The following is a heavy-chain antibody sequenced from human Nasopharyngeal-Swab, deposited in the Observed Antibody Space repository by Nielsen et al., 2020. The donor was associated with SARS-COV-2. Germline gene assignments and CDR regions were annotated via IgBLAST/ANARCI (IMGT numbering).Heavy chain of an antibody. V-gene: IGHV4-34*01. D-gene: IGHD1-26*01. Sequence: WIRQPPGKGLEWIGEINHSGSTYYNPSLKSRVTISVDTSKNQFSLKLSSVTAADTAVYYCAGMDGSYWDYYFDYWGQGTLVTVSS. J-gene: IGHJ4*02. CDR2: INHSGST. CDR3: AGMDGSYWDYYFDY.